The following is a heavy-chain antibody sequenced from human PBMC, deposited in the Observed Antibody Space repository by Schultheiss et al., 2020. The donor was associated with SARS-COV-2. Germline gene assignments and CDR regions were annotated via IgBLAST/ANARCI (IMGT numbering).Heavy chain of an antibody. J-gene: IGHJ4*02. V-gene: IGHV4-59*12. D-gene: IGHD1-26*01. Sequence: SETLSLTCTVSGGSISSYYWSWIRQPPGKGLEWIGYIYYSGSTYYNPSLKSRVTISVDTSKNQFSLKLSSVTAADTAVYYCARDRPGMVVHYWGQGTLVTVSS. CDR3: ARDRPGMVVHY. CDR1: GGSISSYY. CDR2: IYYSGST.